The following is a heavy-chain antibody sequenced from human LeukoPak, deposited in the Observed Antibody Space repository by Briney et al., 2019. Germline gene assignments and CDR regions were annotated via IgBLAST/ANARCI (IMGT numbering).Heavy chain of an antibody. CDR1: GGSISSSSYY. CDR3: ARYITIFGVVINYGMDV. V-gene: IGHV4-39*07. Sequence: SETLSLTCTVSGGSISSSSYYWSWIRQPPGKGLEWIGEINHSGSTNYNPSLKSRVTISVDTSKNQFSLKLSSVTAADTAVYYCARYITIFGVVINYGMDVWGQGTTVTVSS. J-gene: IGHJ6*02. CDR2: INHSGST. D-gene: IGHD3-3*01.